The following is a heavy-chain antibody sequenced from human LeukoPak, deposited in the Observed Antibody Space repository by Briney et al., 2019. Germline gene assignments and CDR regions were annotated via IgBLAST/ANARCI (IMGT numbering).Heavy chain of an antibody. CDR3: VRRAYGSGSYPADY. CDR1: GGSISSDSYY. J-gene: IGHJ4*02. CDR2: IYYSGST. D-gene: IGHD3-10*01. Sequence: PSETLSLTCTVSGGSISSDSYYWGWIRQPPGKGLERIVSIYYSGSTYYTPSLKSRVTISVDTSKNQFSPKLTSVTAADTSMYYCVRRAYGSGSYPADYWGQGTLVTVSS. V-gene: IGHV4-39*01.